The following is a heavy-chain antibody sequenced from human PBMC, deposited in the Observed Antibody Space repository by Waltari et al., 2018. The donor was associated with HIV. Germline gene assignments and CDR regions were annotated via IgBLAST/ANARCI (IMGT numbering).Heavy chain of an antibody. J-gene: IGHJ2*01. CDR1: GFTFDDYA. Sequence: EVQLVESGGGLVQPGRSLRLSCAASGFTFDDYAMHWVRQAPGKGVEGVSGISWNSGSIGYADSVKGRFTISRDNAKNSLYLQMNSLRAEDTALYYCAKGQTLYWYFDLWGRGTLVTVSS. CDR3: AKGQTLYWYFDL. CDR2: ISWNSGSI. V-gene: IGHV3-9*01.